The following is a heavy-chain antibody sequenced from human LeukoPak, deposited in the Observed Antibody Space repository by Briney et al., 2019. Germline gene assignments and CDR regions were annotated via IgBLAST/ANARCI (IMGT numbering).Heavy chain of an antibody. D-gene: IGHD3-22*01. CDR1: GFTVSSNY. CDR3: AANYYDSSGPPDY. V-gene: IGHV3-66*01. CDR2: IYSGGST. J-gene: IGHJ4*02. Sequence: GGSLRLSCAASGFTVSSNYMSWVRQAPGKGLEWVSVIYSGGSTYYADSVKGRFTISRDNSKNTLYLQMNSLRAEDTAVYYCAANYYDSSGPPDYWGQGTLVTVSS.